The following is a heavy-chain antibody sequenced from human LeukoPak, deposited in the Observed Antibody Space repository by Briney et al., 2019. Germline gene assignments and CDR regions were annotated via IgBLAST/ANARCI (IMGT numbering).Heavy chain of an antibody. V-gene: IGHV3-9*01. CDR2: ISWNSGYI. CDR1: GFTFDNYA. Sequence: SLRLSCAASGFTFDNYAMHWVRQAPAKGLEWLSIISWNSGYIGYADSVKGRFTISRDNAKKSLDLQMNSLRAEDTAFYYCAKVRGTYSSGYFFDYWGQGTLVTVSS. CDR3: AKVRGTYSSGYFFDY. D-gene: IGHD6-19*01. J-gene: IGHJ4*02.